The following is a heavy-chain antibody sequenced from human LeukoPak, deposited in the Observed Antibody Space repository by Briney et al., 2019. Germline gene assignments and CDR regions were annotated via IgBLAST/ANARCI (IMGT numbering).Heavy chain of an antibody. Sequence: GGSLRLSCAASGFTFSAYVMHWVRQAPGKGLECVAVISNDGNEKYYADSVKGRFSISRDNSKNTLYLQMSSLRTEDAAVYYCVRDGGYTGGWTYGAGDYWGQGNLVTVSS. CDR2: ISNDGNEK. D-gene: IGHD2-8*02. J-gene: IGHJ4*01. V-gene: IGHV3-30*04. CDR1: GFTFSAYV. CDR3: VRDGGYTGGWTYGAGDY.